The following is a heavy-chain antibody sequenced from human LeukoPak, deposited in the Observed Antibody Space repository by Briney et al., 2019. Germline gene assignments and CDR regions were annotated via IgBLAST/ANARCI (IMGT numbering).Heavy chain of an antibody. CDR2: ISSSSYI. Sequence: GGSLRLSCAASGFTFSSYSMNWVRQAPGKGLEWVSSISSSSYIYYADSVKGRFTISRDNAKNSLCLQMNSLRAEDTAVYYCARDHDSGSYYGYWGQGTLVTVSS. V-gene: IGHV3-21*01. J-gene: IGHJ4*02. D-gene: IGHD1-26*01. CDR1: GFTFSSYS. CDR3: ARDHDSGSYYGY.